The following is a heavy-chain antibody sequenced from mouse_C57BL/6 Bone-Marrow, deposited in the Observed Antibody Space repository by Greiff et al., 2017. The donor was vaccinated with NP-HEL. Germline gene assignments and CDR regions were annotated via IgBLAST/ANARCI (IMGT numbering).Heavy chain of an antibody. D-gene: IGHD1-1*01. CDR2: IYPGSGST. V-gene: IGHV1-55*01. CDR3: ARSRALLLRRFAY. J-gene: IGHJ3*01. Sequence: QVHVKQSGAELVKPGASVKMSCKASGYTFTSYWITWVKQRPGQGLEWIGDIYPGSGSTNYNEKFKSKATLTVDTSSSTAYMQLSSLTSEDSAVYYCARSRALLLRRFAYWGQGTLVTVSA. CDR1: GYTFTSYW.